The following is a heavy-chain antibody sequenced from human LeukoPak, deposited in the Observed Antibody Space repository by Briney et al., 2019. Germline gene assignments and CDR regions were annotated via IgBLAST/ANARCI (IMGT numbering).Heavy chain of an antibody. CDR3: ARAAAGRSYYYYYYMDV. CDR2: TYYRSKWYN. Sequence: SQTLPLTCAISGDSVSSNSAAWNWIRQSPSRGLEWLGRTYYRSKWYNDYAVSVKSRITINPDTSKNQFSLQLNSVTPEDTAVYYCARAAAGRSYYYYYYMDVWGKGTTVTISS. D-gene: IGHD6-13*01. V-gene: IGHV6-1*01. CDR1: GDSVSSNSAA. J-gene: IGHJ6*03.